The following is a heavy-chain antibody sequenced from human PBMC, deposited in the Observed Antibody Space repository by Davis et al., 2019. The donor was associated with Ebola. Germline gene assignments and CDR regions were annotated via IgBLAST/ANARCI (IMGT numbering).Heavy chain of an antibody. D-gene: IGHD6-19*01. Sequence: HTGGSLRLSCAASGFTFSSYSMNWVRQAPGKGLVWVSRISGDGSSTTYADSVKGRFIVSRDNAKNTLYLQMNSLKTEDTAVYYCTTVGAVAVRDGMDVWGQGTTVTVSS. CDR3: TTVGAVAVRDGMDV. CDR1: GFTFSSYS. V-gene: IGHV3-74*01. J-gene: IGHJ6*02. CDR2: ISGDGSST.